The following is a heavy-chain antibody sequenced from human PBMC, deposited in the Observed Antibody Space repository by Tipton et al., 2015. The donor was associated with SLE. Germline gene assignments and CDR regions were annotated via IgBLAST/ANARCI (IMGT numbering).Heavy chain of an antibody. CDR3: ARGSDYGDYEPRGNFFGP. CDR2: IYASGIT. Sequence: LRLSCTVSGDSFRSGGFHWSWIRQPAGKGLEWIGRIYASGITHYNPSLNSRLIISIDTSNNRFSLKLRSVTAADTALYYCARGSDYGDYEPRGNFFGPWGQGTLVTVSS. D-gene: IGHD4-17*01. J-gene: IGHJ5*02. CDR1: GDSFRSGGFH. V-gene: IGHV4-61*02.